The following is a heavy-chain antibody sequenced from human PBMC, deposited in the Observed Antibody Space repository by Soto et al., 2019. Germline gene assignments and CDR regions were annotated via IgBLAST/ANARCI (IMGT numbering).Heavy chain of an antibody. CDR3: ARDRHRDY. V-gene: IGHV3-66*01. Sequence: GGSLRLSCAASGFTVSATYMSWVRQAPGKGLEWVSYIYSDGRAFYADSVKGRFTLSRDNSKNTLYLQMNSLRVEDTAMYYCARDRHRDYWGQGTLVTVSS. CDR1: GFTVSATY. CDR2: IYSDGRA. J-gene: IGHJ4*02.